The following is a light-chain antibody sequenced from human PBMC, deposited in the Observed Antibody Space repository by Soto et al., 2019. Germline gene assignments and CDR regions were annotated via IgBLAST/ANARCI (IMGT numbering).Light chain of an antibody. V-gene: IGKV3-15*01. Sequence: EIVMTQSPDTLSVSPGERATLSCRASQSVSTNLAWYQQKPGQAPRLLMYGASTRATGIPARFSGSGSGTVFTLTISSLQSEDFAVYYCQQYNKWPPWTFGQGTKVEIK. CDR3: QQYNKWPPWT. J-gene: IGKJ1*01. CDR1: QSVSTN. CDR2: GAS.